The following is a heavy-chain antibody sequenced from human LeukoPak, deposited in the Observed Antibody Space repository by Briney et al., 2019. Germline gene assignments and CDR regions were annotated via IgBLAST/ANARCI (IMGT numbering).Heavy chain of an antibody. CDR2: IRYDGSNK. CDR1: VFTFSSHG. CDR3: AKGDYWGLLHY. V-gene: IGHV3-30*02. D-gene: IGHD2-21*01. Sequence: GGTLRLPRATCVFTFSSHGMHWVRQAPGKGLEWVAFIRYDGSNKYYADSVKGRFTISRDNSKNTLYLQMNSLRAEDTAVYYCAKGDYWGLLHYWGQGTLVTVSS. J-gene: IGHJ4*02.